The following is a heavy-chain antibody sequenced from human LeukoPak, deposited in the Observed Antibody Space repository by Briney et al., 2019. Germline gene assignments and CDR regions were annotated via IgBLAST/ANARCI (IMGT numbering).Heavy chain of an antibody. V-gene: IGHV4-31*03. CDR3: ARGNNYGSFNDF. CDR2: TYYSGST. Sequence: SETLSLTCTVSGGSISSGGYYWSWIRQHPGKGLEWIGYTYYSGSTKTNPSLKSRVTMSVDMSKNQFSLRLSSVTAADTAVYYCARGNNYGSFNDFWGQGTLVTVSS. J-gene: IGHJ4*02. CDR1: GGSISSGGYY. D-gene: IGHD3-10*01.